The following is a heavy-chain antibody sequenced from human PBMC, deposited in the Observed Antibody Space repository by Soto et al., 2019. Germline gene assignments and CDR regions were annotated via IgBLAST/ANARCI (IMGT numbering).Heavy chain of an antibody. Sequence: SETLSLTCAVYGGAFSGYYWNWIRQPPGKGLEWIGEINPSGSTNSNPSLKSRVTISVDTSKNQLSLKLSSVIAADTAVYYCASLDYYGSGSDYWGQGTLVTVSS. J-gene: IGHJ4*02. CDR3: ASLDYYGSGSDY. V-gene: IGHV4-34*01. CDR2: INPSGST. CDR1: GGAFSGYY. D-gene: IGHD3-10*01.